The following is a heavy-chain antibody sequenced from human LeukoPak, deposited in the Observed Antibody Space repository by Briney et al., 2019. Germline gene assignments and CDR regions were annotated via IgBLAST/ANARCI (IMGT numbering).Heavy chain of an antibody. Sequence: SETLSLTCTVSGGSISTYYWSWIRQPPGKGLEWIGYIYSSGNTKYNPSLESRVSISVDTPKNQFSLRLNSVTAADTAMYYCARKTSSSWDFDYWGQGALVAVSS. J-gene: IGHJ4*02. CDR3: ARKTSSSWDFDY. V-gene: IGHV4-4*08. CDR2: IYSSGNT. CDR1: GGSISTYY. D-gene: IGHD6-13*01.